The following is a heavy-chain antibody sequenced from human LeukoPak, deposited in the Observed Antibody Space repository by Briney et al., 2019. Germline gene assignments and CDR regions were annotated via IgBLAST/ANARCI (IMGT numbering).Heavy chain of an antibody. CDR3: ASDSDDYGDY. V-gene: IGHV3-7*01. CDR2: IKHNGSEK. J-gene: IGHJ4*02. CDR1: GFTFSNYW. Sequence: PGGSLRLSCAASGFTFSNYWMSWVRQAPGKGLEWVAYIKHNGSEKYYVDSVKGRFTISRDNAKNSLYLQMNNLRAEDTAVYYCASDSDDYGDYWGQGTLVTVSS. D-gene: IGHD6-25*01.